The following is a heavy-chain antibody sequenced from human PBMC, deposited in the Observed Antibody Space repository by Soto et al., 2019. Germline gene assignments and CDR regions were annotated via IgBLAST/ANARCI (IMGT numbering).Heavy chain of an antibody. V-gene: IGHV4-4*08. Sequence: SATLSLTCTVSGGSISSYYWSWIRQPPGKGLEWIGNIYHSGTASYNPALTSRVTISIDISKNQFSLNLRSVTAADTAVYYCARDRRSLNYDGSGLDYWGQGTLVTVS. D-gene: IGHD3-22*01. CDR1: GGSISSYY. J-gene: IGHJ4*02. CDR3: ARDRRSLNYDGSGLDY. CDR2: IYHSGTA.